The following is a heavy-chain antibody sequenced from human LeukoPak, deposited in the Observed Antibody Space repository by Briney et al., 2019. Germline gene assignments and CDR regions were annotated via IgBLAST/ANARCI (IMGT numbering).Heavy chain of an antibody. CDR1: GGSISSSSYY. V-gene: IGHV4-31*03. D-gene: IGHD4-17*01. J-gene: IGHJ4*02. Sequence: PSETLSLTCSVSGGSISSSSYYWSWIRQHPGKGLEWIGYIYYSGSTYYNPSLKSRVTISVDTSKNQFSLKLSSVTAADTAVYYCASRRGRAYGDCDPFDYWGQGTLVTVSS. CDR3: ASRRGRAYGDCDPFDY. CDR2: IYYSGST.